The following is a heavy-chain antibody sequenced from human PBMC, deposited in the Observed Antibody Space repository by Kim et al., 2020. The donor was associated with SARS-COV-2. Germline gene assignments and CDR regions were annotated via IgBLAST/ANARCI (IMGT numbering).Heavy chain of an antibody. CDR2: IDPSDSYT. J-gene: IGHJ6*02. D-gene: IGHD2-21*01. CDR1: GYSFTSYW. Sequence: GESLKISCKGSGYSFTSYWISWVRQMPGKGLEWMGRIDPSDSYTNYSPSFQGHVTISADKSISTAYLQWSSLKASDTAMYYCATIPPSSYYYGMDVWGQGTTVTVSS. V-gene: IGHV5-10-1*01. CDR3: ATIPPSSYYYGMDV.